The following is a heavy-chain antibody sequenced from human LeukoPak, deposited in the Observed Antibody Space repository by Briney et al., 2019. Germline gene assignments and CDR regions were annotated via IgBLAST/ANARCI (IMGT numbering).Heavy chain of an antibody. D-gene: IGHD4-11*01. CDR2: IKQDGGEK. CDR3: AREDHSNYNY. J-gene: IGHJ4*02. CDR1: GFPFSSYW. Sequence: PGGSLRLSCAASGFPFSSYWMSWVRQAPGKGLEWVANIKQDGGEKYYVDSVKGRFTISRDNARSSLYLQMNSLRVEDTAVYYCAREDHSNYNYWGQGTLVTVSS. V-gene: IGHV3-7*01.